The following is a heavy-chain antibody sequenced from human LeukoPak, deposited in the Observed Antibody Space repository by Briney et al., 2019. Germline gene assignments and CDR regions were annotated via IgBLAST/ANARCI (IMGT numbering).Heavy chain of an antibody. CDR3: AKDAGYGGSYFDY. Sequence: PGGSLRLSCAASGFTVSSNYMSWVRQAPGKGLEWVSASSGSGDSTYYADSVKGRFTISRDNSKNTLYLQMNSLRAEDTAVYYCAKDAGYGGSYFDYWGQGTLVTVSS. CDR1: GFTVSSNY. V-gene: IGHV3-23*01. CDR2: SSGSGDST. J-gene: IGHJ4*02. D-gene: IGHD5-12*01.